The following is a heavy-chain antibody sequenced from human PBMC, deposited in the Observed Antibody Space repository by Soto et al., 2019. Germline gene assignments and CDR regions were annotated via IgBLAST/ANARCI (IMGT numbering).Heavy chain of an antibody. CDR3: ARLIDGYCSGGSCYYFDY. CDR1: GYSFTSYW. J-gene: IGHJ4*02. Sequence: PGASLKISCKGSGYSFTSYWIGWVRQMPGNGLEWMGIIYPGDSDTRYSPSFQGQVTISADKSISTAYLQWSSLKAPDTAMYYCARLIDGYCSGGSCYYFDYWGQGTLVTVSS. CDR2: IYPGDSDT. D-gene: IGHD2-15*01. V-gene: IGHV5-51*01.